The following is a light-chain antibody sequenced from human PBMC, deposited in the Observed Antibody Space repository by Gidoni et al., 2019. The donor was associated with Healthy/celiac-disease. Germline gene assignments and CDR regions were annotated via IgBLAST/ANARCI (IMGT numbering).Light chain of an antibody. CDR1: SSNIGAGYD. Sequence: QSVLTQPPPVSGAPGQRVTISCTGSSSNIGAGYDVHWYQQLPGTAPKLHIYGNSNRPSGVPDRFSGSKSGTSASLAITGLQAEDEADYYCQSYDSSLSGSVVFGGGTKLTVL. CDR2: GNS. CDR3: QSYDSSLSGSVV. V-gene: IGLV1-40*01. J-gene: IGLJ2*01.